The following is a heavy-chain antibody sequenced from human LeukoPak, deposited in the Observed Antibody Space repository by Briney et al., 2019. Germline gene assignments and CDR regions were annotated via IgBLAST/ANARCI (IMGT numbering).Heavy chain of an antibody. Sequence: ASVKVSCKASGYTFTSYYMHWVRQAPGQGLEWMGIINPSGGSTSYAQKFQGRATMTRDTSTSTVYMELSSLRSEDTAVYYCARSGYGSGSRKGRTFDYWGQGTLVTVSS. D-gene: IGHD3-10*01. V-gene: IGHV1-46*01. CDR3: ARSGYGSGSRKGRTFDY. CDR2: INPSGGST. CDR1: GYTFTSYY. J-gene: IGHJ4*02.